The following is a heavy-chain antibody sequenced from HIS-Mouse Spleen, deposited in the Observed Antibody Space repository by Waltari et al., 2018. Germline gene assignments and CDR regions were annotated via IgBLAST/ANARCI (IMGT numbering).Heavy chain of an antibody. Sequence: QLQLQESGPGLVKPSETLSLTCTVSGGSISSSSYYWVCIRQPPGKGLVWIGSIYYSGSTYYNPSLKSRVTISVDTAKNQFSLKLSSVTAADTAVYYCARVNTVFDYWGQGTLVTVSS. D-gene: IGHD4-4*01. CDR3: ARVNTVFDY. CDR1: GGSISSSSYY. V-gene: IGHV4-39*07. J-gene: IGHJ4*02. CDR2: IYYSGST.